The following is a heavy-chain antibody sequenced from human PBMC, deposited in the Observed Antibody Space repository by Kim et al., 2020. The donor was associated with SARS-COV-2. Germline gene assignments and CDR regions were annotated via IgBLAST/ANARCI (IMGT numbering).Heavy chain of an antibody. CDR1: GGSFSGYY. CDR3: ARGQDSGYLNA. V-gene: IGHV4-34*01. J-gene: IGHJ5*02. CDR2: INHSGST. Sequence: SETLSLTCAVYGGSFSGYYWSWIRQPPGKGLEWIGEINHSGSTNYNPSLKSRVTISVDTSKNQFSLKLSSVTAADTAVYYCARGQDSGYLNAWGQGTLVTVSS. D-gene: IGHD2-15*01.